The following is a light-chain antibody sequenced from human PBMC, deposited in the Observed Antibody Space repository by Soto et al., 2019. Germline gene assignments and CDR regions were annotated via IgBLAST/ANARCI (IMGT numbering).Light chain of an antibody. CDR3: QQYGDLRPDI. J-gene: IGKJ2*01. CDR2: DAS. V-gene: IGKV3-15*01. CDR1: QSVSRN. Sequence: EIVMTQSPATLSVSPGERATLSCRASQSVSRNLAWYQQKPCQPPRLLIYDASTRAAGVPAGFGGSGSGTEFTLTIRGLQCEDFGVYDCQQYGDLRPDIFGQGTKVEI.